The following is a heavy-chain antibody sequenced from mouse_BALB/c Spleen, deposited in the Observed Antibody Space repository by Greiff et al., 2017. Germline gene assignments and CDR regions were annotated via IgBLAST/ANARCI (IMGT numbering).Heavy chain of an antibody. CDR3: ARRSRSYHWYFDV. CDR2: ISYDGSN. J-gene: IGHJ1*01. CDR1: GYSITSGYY. Sequence: EVQLQESGPGLVKPSQSLSLTCSVTGYSITSGYYWNWIRQFPGNKLEWMGYISYDGSNNYNPSLKNRISITRDTSKNQFFLKLNSVTTEDTATYDCARRSRSYHWYFDVWGAGTTVTVSS. V-gene: IGHV3-6*02.